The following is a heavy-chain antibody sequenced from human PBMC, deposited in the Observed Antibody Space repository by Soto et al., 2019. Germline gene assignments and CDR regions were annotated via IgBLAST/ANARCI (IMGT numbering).Heavy chain of an antibody. V-gene: IGHV4-28*01. CDR2: IYYSGTT. J-gene: IGHJ4*02. D-gene: IGHD1-26*01. CDR3: ARREIQGPIDY. CDR1: GYSISSSNW. Sequence: QVQLQESGPGLVKPSDTLSLTCAVSGYSISSSNWWGWIRQPPGKGLEWIGYIYYSGTTYYNPSLKSRVTMAVDTSKNQFSLKLTSVTVVDTAVYYCARREIQGPIDYWGQGTLVTVSS.